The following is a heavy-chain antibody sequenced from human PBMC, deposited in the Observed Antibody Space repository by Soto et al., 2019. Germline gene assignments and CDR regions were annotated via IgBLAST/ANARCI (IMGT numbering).Heavy chain of an antibody. Sequence: PSETLSLTCAVSGGSISSSKWWSWVRQPPGKGMEWLGGTYHRGSTNSKTSLQSRVTISVDKSKNQSYMKLSSVKAADKAVYYCARDRIAVPFDTWGQGTLVTVSS. D-gene: IGHD6-19*01. J-gene: IGHJ5*02. CDR3: ARDRIAVPFDT. CDR2: TYHRGST. CDR1: GGSISSSKW. V-gene: IGHV4-4*02.